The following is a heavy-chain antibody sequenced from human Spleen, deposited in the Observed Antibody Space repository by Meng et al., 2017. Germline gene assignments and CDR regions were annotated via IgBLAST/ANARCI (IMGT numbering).Heavy chain of an antibody. V-gene: IGHV1-2*06. CDR1: GYTFTAYY. J-gene: IGHJ4*02. CDR2: INPKSGDT. D-gene: IGHD6-25*01. Sequence: VPLGPPVAEVKKPGDSVKVSCTPSGYTFTAYYITWVRRAPGQGLEWMGRINPKSGDTHYAQKFQARVTMTGDTSISTAYMELSGLRSDDTAMYYCARDEDISAAGKLFGDYWGQGTLVTVSS. CDR3: ARDEDISAAGKLFGDY.